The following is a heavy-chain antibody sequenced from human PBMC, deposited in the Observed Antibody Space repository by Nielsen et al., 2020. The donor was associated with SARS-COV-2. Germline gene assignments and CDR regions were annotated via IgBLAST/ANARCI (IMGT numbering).Heavy chain of an antibody. CDR2: ISGSGGST. V-gene: IGHV3-23*01. J-gene: IGHJ6*02. D-gene: IGHD3-22*01. CDR1: GFTFSSYA. CDR3: AKGQDYYDSSGYYPWYYGMDV. Sequence: GESLKISCAASGFTFSSYAMSWVRQAPGKGLEWVSAISGSGGSTYYADSVKGRFTISRDNSKNTLYLQMNSLRAEDTAVYYCAKGQDYYDSSGYYPWYYGMDVWGQGTTVTVSS.